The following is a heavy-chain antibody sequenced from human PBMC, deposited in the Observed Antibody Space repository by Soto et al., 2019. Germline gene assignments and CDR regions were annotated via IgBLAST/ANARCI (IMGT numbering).Heavy chain of an antibody. CDR3: AKAAAYDSSGYYYYFDH. CDR2: ISNNGGNN. CDR1: GFTFSSHG. Sequence: PGGSLRLSCAASGFTFSSHGMHWVRQAPGKGLEWAASISNNGGNNFYVDSVKGQFTISRDNSKNTLYLQMNSLRVEDTAVYYCAKAAAYDSSGYYYYFDHWGQGILVTVS. V-gene: IGHV3-30*18. J-gene: IGHJ4*02. D-gene: IGHD3-22*01.